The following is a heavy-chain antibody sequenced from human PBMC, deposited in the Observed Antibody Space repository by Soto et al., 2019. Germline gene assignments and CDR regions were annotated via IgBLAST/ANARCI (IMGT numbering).Heavy chain of an antibody. CDR2: ISSSSSYI. CDR3: ARVEWEPGVYYYGMDV. D-gene: IGHD1-26*01. V-gene: IGHV3-21*01. J-gene: IGHJ6*02. Sequence: GGSLRLSCAASGFTFSSYSMNWVRQAPGKGLEWVSSISSSSSYIYYADSVKGRFTISRDNAKNSLYLQMNSLRAEDTAVYYCARVEWEPGVYYYGMDVWGQGTTVTVSS. CDR1: GFTFSSYS.